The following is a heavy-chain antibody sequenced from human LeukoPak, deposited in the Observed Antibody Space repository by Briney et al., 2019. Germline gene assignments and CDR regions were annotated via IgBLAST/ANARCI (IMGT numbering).Heavy chain of an antibody. D-gene: IGHD6-19*01. J-gene: IGHJ3*01. CDR1: GYSFTSYW. V-gene: IGHV5-51*01. CDR2: IYPGDSDI. CDR3: ARLARGWSGIFDV. Sequence: GESLKISCKGSGYSFTSYWIGWVRQMPGKGLEWMGIIYPGDSDIRYSPSFQGQVTLLVDTSISTAYLQWSSLKASDTAIYYCARLARGWSGIFDVWGQGTMVTVS.